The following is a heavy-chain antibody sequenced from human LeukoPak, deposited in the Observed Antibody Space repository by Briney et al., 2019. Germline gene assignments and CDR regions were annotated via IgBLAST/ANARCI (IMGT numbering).Heavy chain of an antibody. CDR2: ISYHGSNA. J-gene: IGHJ5*02. Sequence: GGSPRLSCAASGFTFSDYAVHWVRQGPGKGLEWVAVISYHGSNAYYANSVRGRFTISRDNSKNTIYLQMNSLRGEDTAVYYCGRDGRRFSSAWYKPVDAWGQGTLVSVSS. CDR1: GFTFSDYA. D-gene: IGHD6-19*01. CDR3: GRDGRRFSSAWYKPVDA. V-gene: IGHV3-30*04.